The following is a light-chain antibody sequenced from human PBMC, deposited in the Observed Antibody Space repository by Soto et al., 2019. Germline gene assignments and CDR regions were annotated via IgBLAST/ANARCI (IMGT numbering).Light chain of an antibody. CDR1: QTISSW. J-gene: IGKJ5*01. Sequence: IQMTQSPSTLSGSVGDRVTITCRASQTISSWLAWYQQKPGKAPKLLIYKASTLKSGVPSRFSGSGSGTEFTLTISCLQPDDFATYYCQQYNSYSITFGQGTRLEIK. CDR3: QQYNSYSIT. CDR2: KAS. V-gene: IGKV1-5*03.